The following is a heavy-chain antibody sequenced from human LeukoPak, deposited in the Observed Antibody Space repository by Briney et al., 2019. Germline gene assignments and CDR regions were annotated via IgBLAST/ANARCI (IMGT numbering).Heavy chain of an antibody. Sequence: ASVKVSCKASGYYFTGYYMHWVRQAPGQGLEWMGWINPNTGGTNYAQKLQGRVTMTTDTSTSTAYMELRSLRSDDTAVYYCAREAVLLWFGELLDPNWFDPWGQGTLVTVSS. CDR2: INPNTGGT. J-gene: IGHJ5*02. D-gene: IGHD3-10*01. CDR1: GYYFTGYY. V-gene: IGHV1-2*02. CDR3: AREAVLLWFGELLDPNWFDP.